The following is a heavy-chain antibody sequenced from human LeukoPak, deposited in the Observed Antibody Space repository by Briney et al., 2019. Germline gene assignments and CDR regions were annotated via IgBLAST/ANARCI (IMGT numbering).Heavy chain of an antibody. D-gene: IGHD6-13*01. V-gene: IGHV3-30*02. J-gene: IGHJ4*02. CDR1: GLTFRSDG. CDR2: IHYDGRDI. CDR3: ARDQYISWYLFDY. Sequence: GGSLRLSCAASGLTFRSDGMHWVRQAPGKGLEWVAFIHYDGRDIYYTDSVKGRFTISRDNSKNTLYLQMNSLRVEDTALYYCARDQYISWYLFDYWGQGTLVTVSS.